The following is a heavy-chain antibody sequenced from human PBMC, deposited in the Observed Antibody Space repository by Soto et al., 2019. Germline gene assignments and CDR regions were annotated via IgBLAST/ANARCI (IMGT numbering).Heavy chain of an antibody. D-gene: IGHD3-3*01. Sequence: QVQLQESGPGLVKPSQTLSLTCSVSNGSFSSGDSYWNWIRQHPGKGLEWIGYIYFSGNTYYNPSLKSRVTISGDTSKNQFSLKVTSVTAADTAVYYCAKSRGQTVFGVVTPSHYDGMDVWGQGTTVTVSS. V-gene: IGHV4-31*02. CDR3: AKSRGQTVFGVVTPSHYDGMDV. CDR2: IYFSGNT. J-gene: IGHJ6*02. CDR1: NGSFSSGDSY.